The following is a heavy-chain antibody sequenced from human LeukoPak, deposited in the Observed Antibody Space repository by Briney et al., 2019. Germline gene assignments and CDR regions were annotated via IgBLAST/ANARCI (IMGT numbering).Heavy chain of an antibody. CDR2: IWNDGSNQ. CDR3: TRGGLFTYDSSGYPIDF. V-gene: IGHV3-33*01. Sequence: GGSLRLSCAASGFTFTTYGMHWVRQAPGKGLEWVAIIWNDGSNQYYADSVKGRFTISRDTSKNTLFLQMNSLRAEDTAVYYCTRGGLFTYDSSGYPIDFWGQGTLVTVSS. CDR1: GFTFTTYG. D-gene: IGHD3-22*01. J-gene: IGHJ4*02.